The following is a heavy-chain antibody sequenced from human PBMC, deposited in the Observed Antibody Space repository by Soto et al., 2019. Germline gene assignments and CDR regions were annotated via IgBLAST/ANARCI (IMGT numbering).Heavy chain of an antibody. Sequence: PSETLSLTCTATGDSITSTDYYWGWIRQPPGKGLEWVASIYYSGSTYHNPSLKSRVTISVDTSKNQFSLKVTSVTAADTAVYYCARRWRTGYSTVFAVVMGWFDPWGQGTLVTVSS. CDR1: GDSITSTDYY. V-gene: IGHV4-39*01. CDR3: ARRWRTGYSTVFAVVMGWFDP. J-gene: IGHJ5*02. CDR2: IYYSGST. D-gene: IGHD3-3*01.